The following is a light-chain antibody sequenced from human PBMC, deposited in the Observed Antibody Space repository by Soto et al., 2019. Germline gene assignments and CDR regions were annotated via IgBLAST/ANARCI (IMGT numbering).Light chain of an antibody. J-gene: IGLJ1*01. Sequence: QSALTQSPSASGSPGQSVTISCTGTKNDIGVYDFVSWYQHHPGKAPRLIIYEVVQRPSGVPDRFSGSKSGNTDSLTVSGLQAADEADYFCKSYAGSNTYVFGRGTKVTVL. CDR2: EVV. CDR1: KNDIGVYDF. CDR3: KSYAGSNTYV. V-gene: IGLV2-8*01.